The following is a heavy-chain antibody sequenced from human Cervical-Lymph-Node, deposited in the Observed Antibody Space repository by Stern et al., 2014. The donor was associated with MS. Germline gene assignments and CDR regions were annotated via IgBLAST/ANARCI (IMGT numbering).Heavy chain of an antibody. CDR2: INNSGRT. J-gene: IGHJ6*02. D-gene: IGHD5-12*01. Sequence: QVQLQESGPGLVKPSETLSLTCTVSGDSISNYYWSWIRQPPGKGLEWIGNINNSGRTNYNPSLKIRIPIPVEPSKTHSPLRVKSVTAADTAVYYCARLVDRGYDSEHWYYGMDVWGQGTTVTVSS. CDR1: GDSISNYY. CDR3: ARLVDRGYDSEHWYYGMDV. V-gene: IGHV4-59*08.